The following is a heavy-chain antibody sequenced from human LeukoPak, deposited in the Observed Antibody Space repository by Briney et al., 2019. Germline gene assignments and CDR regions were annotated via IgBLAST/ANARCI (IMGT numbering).Heavy chain of an antibody. CDR2: IATYNGNT. D-gene: IGHD4-17*01. CDR3: VRNGDYVPYFDY. CDR1: GYTFTSYG. J-gene: IGHJ4*02. Sequence: ASVKVSCKASGYTFTSYGISWVRQAPGQGLEWLGWIATYNGNTKYAQKFQGRVTMTTDTSTSTVYMELRSLRSDDTAVYYCVRNGDYVPYFDYWGQGTLVTVSS. V-gene: IGHV1-18*01.